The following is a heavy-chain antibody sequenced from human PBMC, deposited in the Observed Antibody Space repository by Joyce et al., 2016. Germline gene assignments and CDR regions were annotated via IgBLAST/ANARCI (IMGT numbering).Heavy chain of an antibody. CDR3: ARDSSGWGCCDY. CDR2: INTYSGET. J-gene: IGHJ4*02. D-gene: IGHD6-19*01. V-gene: IGHV1-18*04. CDR1: AYSFNSHA. Sequence: QVQLVQSGGEVKKPGASVKVSCKASAYSFNSHAITWVRQAPGQGLEWMGRINTYSGETHDAQSLQGRVTMTRDTSASTAFMELRSRRSDDTAVYYCARDSSGWGCCDYWGQGTLVTVSS.